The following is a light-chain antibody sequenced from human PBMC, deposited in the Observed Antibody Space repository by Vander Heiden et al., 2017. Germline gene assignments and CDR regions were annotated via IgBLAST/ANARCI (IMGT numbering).Light chain of an antibody. V-gene: IGKV3-15*01. CDR3: QQYKDWPT. Sequence: EIAMTQSPVTLSVSPGERVTLSCRASQSVNDNLAWYQQKPGQAPRLLVYDASTRATGIPARFSGSGSGTEFSLTINSLQSEDFVVYYCQQYKDWPTFGQGTKVDI. J-gene: IGKJ1*01. CDR2: DAS. CDR1: QSVNDN.